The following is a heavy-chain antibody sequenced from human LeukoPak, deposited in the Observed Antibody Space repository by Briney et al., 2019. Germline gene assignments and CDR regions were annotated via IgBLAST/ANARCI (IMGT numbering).Heavy chain of an antibody. V-gene: IGHV3-30-3*01. CDR3: ARERIAVAGYNWFDP. CDR1: GFTFSSYA. J-gene: IGHJ5*02. CDR2: ISYDGSNK. D-gene: IGHD6-19*01. Sequence: PGRSLRLSCAACGFTFSSYAMHWDRQAPGKGLEWVAVISYDGSNKYYADSVKGRFTISRDNSKNTLYLQMNSLRAEDTAVYYCARERIAVAGYNWFDPWGQGTLVTVSS.